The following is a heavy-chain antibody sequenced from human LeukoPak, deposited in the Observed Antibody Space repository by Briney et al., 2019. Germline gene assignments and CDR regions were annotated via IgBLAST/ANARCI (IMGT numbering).Heavy chain of an antibody. CDR1: GYTFTGYY. V-gene: IGHV1-2*02. Sequence: ASVKVSFKASGYTFTGYYMHWVRQAPGQGLEWMGWINPNSGGTNYAQKFQGRVTMTRDTSISTAYMELSRLRSDDTAVYYCARDFRKGYCSSTSCYAPSGWFDPWGQGTLVTVSS. J-gene: IGHJ5*02. D-gene: IGHD2-2*01. CDR3: ARDFRKGYCSSTSCYAPSGWFDP. CDR2: INPNSGGT.